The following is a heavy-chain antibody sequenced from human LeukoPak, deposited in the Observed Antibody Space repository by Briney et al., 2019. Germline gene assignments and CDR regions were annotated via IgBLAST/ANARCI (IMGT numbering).Heavy chain of an antibody. CDR1: GFTFSTYS. CDR3: ARDGLVGAFDI. CDR2: IGTRDTFI. J-gene: IGHJ3*02. D-gene: IGHD1-26*01. V-gene: IGHV3-21*04. Sequence: GGSLRLSCEASGFTFSTYSMAWVRQTPGEGLEWLSSIGTRDTFINYADSVKGRFTISRDNSKNTLYLQMNSLRAEDTAVYYCARDGLVGAFDIWGQGTMVTVSS.